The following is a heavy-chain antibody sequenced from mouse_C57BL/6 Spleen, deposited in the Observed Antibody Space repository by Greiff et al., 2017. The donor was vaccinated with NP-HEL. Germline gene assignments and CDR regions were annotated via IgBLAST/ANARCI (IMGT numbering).Heavy chain of an antibody. J-gene: IGHJ3*01. CDR3: ASHSSGNGGFAY. CDR1: GYSFTGYY. Sequence: EVQLQQSGPELVKPGASVKISCKASGYSFTGYYMNWVKQSPEKSLEWIGEINPSTGGTTYNQKFKAKATLTVDKSSSTAYMQLKSLTSEDSAVYYCASHSSGNGGFAYWGQGTLVTVSA. D-gene: IGHD3-2*02. CDR2: INPSTGGT. V-gene: IGHV1-42*01.